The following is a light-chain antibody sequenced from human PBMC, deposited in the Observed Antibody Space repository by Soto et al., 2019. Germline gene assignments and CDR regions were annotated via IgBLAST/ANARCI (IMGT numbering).Light chain of an antibody. CDR2: ATD. Sequence: DIQMTQSPSSLSAPVADRVTITCRASQTITNYLNWYQQQSGKAPKLLIYATDTVQSGVPSRFSCSGSGTDYTLTISSLQPEDFATYYGQQGYNTPRTFGQG. J-gene: IGKJ1*01. CDR1: QTITNY. CDR3: QQGYNTPRT. V-gene: IGKV1-39*01.